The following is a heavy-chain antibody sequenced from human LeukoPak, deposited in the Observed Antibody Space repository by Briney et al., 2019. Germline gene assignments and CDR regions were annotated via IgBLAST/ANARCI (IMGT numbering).Heavy chain of an antibody. CDR2: ISYDGSNK. D-gene: IGHD1-20*01. Sequence: PRRSLRLSCAASGITFSSYAMHWVRHAPGKGREWAAVISYDGSNKYYADSVEGRLSISRDNSKSTLYLQMNSLRAEDAAVYYCARDRPRITGKREYWGQGALVTVAS. CDR1: GITFSSYA. J-gene: IGHJ4*02. V-gene: IGHV3-30-3*01. CDR3: ARDRPRITGKREY.